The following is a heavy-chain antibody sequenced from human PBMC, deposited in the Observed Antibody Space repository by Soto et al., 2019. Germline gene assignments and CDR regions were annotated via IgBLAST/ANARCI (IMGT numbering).Heavy chain of an antibody. CDR2: IIPIFGTA. CDR1: GGTFSSYA. D-gene: IGHD6-13*01. J-gene: IGHJ6*02. Sequence: SVKVSCKASGGTFSSYAISWVRQAPGQGLEWMGGIIPIFGTANYAQKFQGRVTITADESTSTAYMELSSLRSEDTAVYYCARDLVAAAGYYYYGMDVWGQGTTVTVSS. CDR3: ARDLVAAAGYYYYGMDV. V-gene: IGHV1-69*13.